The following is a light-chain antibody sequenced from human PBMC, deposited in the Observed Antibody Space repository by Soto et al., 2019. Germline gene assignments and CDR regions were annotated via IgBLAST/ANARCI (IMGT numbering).Light chain of an antibody. CDR2: MAS. V-gene: IGKV1-5*03. CDR1: QNIKSR. Sequence: DIQMTQSPSTLSASVGDRVSITCRTSQNIKSRLAWYQQKPGKAPKLLIYMASSLQSGVPSRFSGSGSGTEFTLTINSLQPNDFATYFCQEYDGNCTFGQGTKLEMK. CDR3: QEYDGNCT. J-gene: IGKJ2*02.